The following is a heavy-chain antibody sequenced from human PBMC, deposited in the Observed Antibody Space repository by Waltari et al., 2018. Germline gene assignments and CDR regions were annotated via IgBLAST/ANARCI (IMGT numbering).Heavy chain of an antibody. CDR2: IWYDGSNK. CDR3: AKPYYDFWSGYLRAAFDI. J-gene: IGHJ3*02. V-gene: IGHV3-30*18. D-gene: IGHD3-3*01. Sequence: QVQLVESGGGVVQPGRSLRLSCAASGFTFSSYGMPWVRQAPGKGLEWVAVIWYDGSNKYYADSVKGRFTISRDNSKNTLYLQMNSLRAEDTAMYYCAKPYYDFWSGYLRAAFDIWGQGTMVTVSS. CDR1: GFTFSSYG.